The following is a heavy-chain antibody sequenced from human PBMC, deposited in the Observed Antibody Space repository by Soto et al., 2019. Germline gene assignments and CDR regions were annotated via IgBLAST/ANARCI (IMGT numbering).Heavy chain of an antibody. D-gene: IGHD6-13*01. Sequence: QVQLQESGPGLVKPSQTLSLTCTVSGGSISSGGYYWSWIRQHPGKVLEWIGYIYYSGSTYYNPSLKSRVTISVDTSKNQFSLKLSSVTAADTAVYYCARDRLEQYSSSWYYYGMDVWGQGTTVTVSS. CDR1: GGSISSGGYY. CDR2: IYYSGST. V-gene: IGHV4-31*03. CDR3: ARDRLEQYSSSWYYYGMDV. J-gene: IGHJ6*02.